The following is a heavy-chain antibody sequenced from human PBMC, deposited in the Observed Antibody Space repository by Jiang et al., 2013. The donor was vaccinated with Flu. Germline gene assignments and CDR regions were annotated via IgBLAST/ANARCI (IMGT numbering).Heavy chain of an antibody. CDR3: ARDEPGIAVAGNWFDP. V-gene: IGHV6-1*01. D-gene: IGHD6-19*01. CDR1: GDSVSSNSAA. Sequence: QTLSLTCAISGDSVSSNSAAWNWIRQSPSRGLEWLGRTYCRSKWYNDYAVSVKSRITINPDTSKNQFSLQLNSVTPEDTAVYYCARDEPGIAVAGNWFDPWGQGTLVTVSS. J-gene: IGHJ5*02. CDR2: TYCRSKWYN.